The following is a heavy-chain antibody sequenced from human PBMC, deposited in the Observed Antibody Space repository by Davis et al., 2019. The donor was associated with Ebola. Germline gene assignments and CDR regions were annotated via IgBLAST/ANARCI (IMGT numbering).Heavy chain of an antibody. CDR1: GFTFSSYA. J-gene: IGHJ6*02. V-gene: IGHV3-7*01. Sequence: GESLKISCSASGFTFSSYAMHWVRQAPGKGLEWVANIKQDGSNKYYVDSVKGRFTISRDNAENSLYLQMNSLRAEDTAVYYCARRLQHYHGMDVWGQGTTVTVSS. CDR2: IKQDGSNK. CDR3: ARRLQHYHGMDV. D-gene: IGHD2-21*02.